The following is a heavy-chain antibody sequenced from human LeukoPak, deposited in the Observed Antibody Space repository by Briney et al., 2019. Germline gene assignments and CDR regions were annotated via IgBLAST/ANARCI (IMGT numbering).Heavy chain of an antibody. CDR1: GFTFSSYA. Sequence: GGSLRLSCAASGFTFSSYAMHWVRQAPGKGLEWVAVISYDGSNKYYADSVKGRFTISRDNSKNTLYLQMNSLRAEDTAVYYCASPSTTDGAFDIWGQGTMVTVSS. V-gene: IGHV3-30*04. CDR2: ISYDGSNK. CDR3: ASPSTTDGAFDI. D-gene: IGHD4-17*01. J-gene: IGHJ3*02.